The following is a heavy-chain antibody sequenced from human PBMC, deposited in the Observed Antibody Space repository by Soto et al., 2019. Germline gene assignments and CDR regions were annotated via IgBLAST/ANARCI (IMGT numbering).Heavy chain of an antibody. V-gene: IGHV3-30*18. CDR1: GFTFSSYG. J-gene: IGHJ6*02. D-gene: IGHD3-10*01. Sequence: QVQLVESGGGVVQPGRSLRLSCAASGFTFSSYGMHWVRQAPGKGLEWVAVISYDGSNKYYADSVKGRFTISRDNSKNTLYLQMNSLRAEDTAVYYCAKGVYYYGSGPYGMDVWGQGTTVTVSS. CDR3: AKGVYYYGSGPYGMDV. CDR2: ISYDGSNK.